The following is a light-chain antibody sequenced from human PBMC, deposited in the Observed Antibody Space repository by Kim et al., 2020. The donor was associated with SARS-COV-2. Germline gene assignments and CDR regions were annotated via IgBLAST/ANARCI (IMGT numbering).Light chain of an antibody. CDR3: QQYNSYSVT. Sequence: ASVVDRVTLACRASHSISSWLAWYQQKPGKAPKLLIYKASSLESGVPSRFSGSGSGTEFTLTISSLQPDDFATYYCQQYNSYSVTFGQGTKVDIK. CDR1: HSISSW. J-gene: IGKJ1*01. CDR2: KAS. V-gene: IGKV1-5*03.